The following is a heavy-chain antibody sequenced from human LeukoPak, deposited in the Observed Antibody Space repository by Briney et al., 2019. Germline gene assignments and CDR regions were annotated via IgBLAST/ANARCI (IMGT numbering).Heavy chain of an antibody. CDR3: TRGGRDGFDI. V-gene: IGHV3-13*01. D-gene: IGHD2-15*01. J-gene: IGHJ3*02. CDR1: GFTFSSYD. Sequence: GGSLRLSCAASGFTFSSYDMHWVRQPPGKGLEWVSAIATAGDTFYSGSVKGRFTISRENVTNSLYLQMNSLRVGDTALYFCTRGGRDGFDIWGQGTLVTVSS. CDR2: IATAGDT.